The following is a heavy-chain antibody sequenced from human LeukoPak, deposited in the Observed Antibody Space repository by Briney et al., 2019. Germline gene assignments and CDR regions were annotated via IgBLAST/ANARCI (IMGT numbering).Heavy chain of an antibody. J-gene: IGHJ4*02. V-gene: IGHV1-69*13. CDR3: AGPLPGALLTFDY. CDR1: GGTFSSYA. D-gene: IGHD3-10*01. CDR2: IIPIFGTA. Sequence: ASVKVSCKASGGTFSSYAISWVRQAPGQGLEWMGGIIPIFGTANYAQKFQGRVTITADESTSTAYMELSSLRSEDTAVYYCAGPLPGALLTFDYWGQGTLVTVSS.